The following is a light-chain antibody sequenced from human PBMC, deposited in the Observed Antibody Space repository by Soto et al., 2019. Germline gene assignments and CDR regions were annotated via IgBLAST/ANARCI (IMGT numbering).Light chain of an antibody. V-gene: IGLV2-14*01. J-gene: IGLJ1*01. CDR1: SSDVGGYNY. Sequence: QSALTQPASVSGSPGQSITISCTGTSSDVGGYNYVSWYQQHPGKDPKLMIYEVSNRPSGVSNRFSGSKSGNTASLTISGLQVEDEADYYCCSYTSNSTLFVFGTGTKVTVL. CDR3: CSYTSNSTLFV. CDR2: EVS.